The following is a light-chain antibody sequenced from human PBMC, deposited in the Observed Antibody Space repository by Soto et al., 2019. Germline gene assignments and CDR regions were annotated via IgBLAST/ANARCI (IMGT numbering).Light chain of an antibody. J-gene: IGKJ1*01. CDR1: QSLLHSNGYNY. Sequence: DTVMTQSPLSLPVTPGEPASISRKSSQSLLHSNGYNYVDWYLQKPGQSPQLLISLASNRASGVPDRFSGSGSGTDFTLKISRVEAEDVGVYYCTQPLQAPPTFGQGTKVEIK. V-gene: IGKV2-28*01. CDR3: TQPLQAPPT. CDR2: LAS.